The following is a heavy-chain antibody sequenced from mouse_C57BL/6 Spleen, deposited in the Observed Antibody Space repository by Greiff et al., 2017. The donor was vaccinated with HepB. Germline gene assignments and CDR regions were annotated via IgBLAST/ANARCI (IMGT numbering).Heavy chain of an antibody. CDR1: GFTFSSYG. D-gene: IGHD4-1*01. CDR3: ARRPAGTGAMDY. V-gene: IGHV5-6*02. Sequence: EVMLVESGGDLVKPGGSLKLSCAASGFTFSSYGMSWVRQTPDKRLEWVATISSGGSYTYSPDSVKGRFTISRDNAKNTLYLQMSSLKSEDTAMFYCARRPAGTGAMDYWGQGASVTVSS. J-gene: IGHJ4*01. CDR2: ISSGGSYT.